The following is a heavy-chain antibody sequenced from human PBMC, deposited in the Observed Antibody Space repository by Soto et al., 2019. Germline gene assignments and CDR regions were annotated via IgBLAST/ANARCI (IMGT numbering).Heavy chain of an antibody. V-gene: IGHV1-18*01. CDR1: GYTFTSYG. CDR3: ARVRGSYQRYYYYYGMDV. Sequence: ASVKVSCKASGYTFTSYGISWVRQAPGQGLEWMGWISAYNGNTNYAQKLQGRVTMTTDTSTSTAYMELRSLRSDDTAVYYCARVRGSYQRYYYYYGMDVWGQGTTVTVSS. D-gene: IGHD1-26*01. J-gene: IGHJ6*02. CDR2: ISAYNGNT.